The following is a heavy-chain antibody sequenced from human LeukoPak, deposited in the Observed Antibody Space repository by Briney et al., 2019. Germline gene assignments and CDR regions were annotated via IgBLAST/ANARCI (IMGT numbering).Heavy chain of an antibody. J-gene: IGHJ5*02. CDR3: ARAGGSGWSRVWFDP. Sequence: GASVTVSYKASGYTFTDNYIHWVRQAPGHGPDWMGWVNPNSDGTKYAQKFQGRVTMTRDTSISTAYMEVSSLRYEDTAVYYCARAGGSGWSRVWFDPWGQGTLVTVSS. CDR2: VNPNSDGT. CDR1: GYTFTDNY. V-gene: IGHV1-2*02. D-gene: IGHD6-19*01.